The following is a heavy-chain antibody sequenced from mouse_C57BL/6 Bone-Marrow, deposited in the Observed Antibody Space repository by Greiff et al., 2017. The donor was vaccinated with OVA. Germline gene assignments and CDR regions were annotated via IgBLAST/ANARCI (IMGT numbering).Heavy chain of an antibody. D-gene: IGHD1-1*01. J-gene: IGHJ4*01. CDR3: AREFSSTVVKYYAMDY. CDR1: GFTFSSYA. Sequence: EVKLVESGGGLVKPGGSLKLSCAASGFTFSSYAMSWVRQTPEKRLEWVATISDGGSYTYYPDNVKGRFTISRDNAKNNLYLQMSHLKSEDTAMYYCAREFSSTVVKYYAMDYWGQGTSVTVSS. CDR2: ISDGGSYT. V-gene: IGHV5-4*01.